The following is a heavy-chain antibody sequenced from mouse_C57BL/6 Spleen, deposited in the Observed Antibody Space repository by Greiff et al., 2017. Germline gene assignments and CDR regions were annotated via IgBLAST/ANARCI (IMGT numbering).Heavy chain of an antibody. Sequence: QVQLQQSGAELVRPGASVTLSCKASGYTFTDYAMHWVKQTPVHGLEWIGALDPETGGTAYNQKFKGKAILTADKSSSTAYMELRSLTSEDSAVYYCTRIYYGSSPYAMDYWGQGTSVTVSS. V-gene: IGHV1-15*01. J-gene: IGHJ4*01. CDR1: GYTFTDYA. CDR3: TRIYYGSSPYAMDY. CDR2: LDPETGGT. D-gene: IGHD1-1*01.